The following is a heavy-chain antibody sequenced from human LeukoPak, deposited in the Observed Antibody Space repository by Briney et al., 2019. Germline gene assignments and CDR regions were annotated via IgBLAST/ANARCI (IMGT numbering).Heavy chain of an antibody. Sequence: GGSLRLSCAASGFTFSSYGMSWVRQAPGKGLEWVSAISGSGSTIYYADSVKGRFTISRDNAKNSLYLQMNSLRVEDMAVYYCARDLVVRGRWSWFDPRGQGTLVTVSS. V-gene: IGHV3-48*04. CDR3: ARDLVVRGRWSWFDP. D-gene: IGHD3-10*01. CDR2: ISGSGSTI. J-gene: IGHJ5*02. CDR1: GFTFSSYG.